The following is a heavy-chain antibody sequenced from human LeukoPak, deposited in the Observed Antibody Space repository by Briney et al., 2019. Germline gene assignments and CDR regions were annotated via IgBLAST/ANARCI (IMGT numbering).Heavy chain of an antibody. V-gene: IGHV3-53*01. CDR3: ASGIAAAGRFDY. Sequence: SCKASGYTFTSYGISWVRQAPGKGLEWVSVIYSGGSTYYADSVKGRFTISRDNSKNTLYLQMNSLRAEDTAVYYCASGIAAAGRFDYWGQGTLVTDSS. CDR1: GYTFTSYG. CDR2: IYSGGST. J-gene: IGHJ4*02. D-gene: IGHD6-13*01.